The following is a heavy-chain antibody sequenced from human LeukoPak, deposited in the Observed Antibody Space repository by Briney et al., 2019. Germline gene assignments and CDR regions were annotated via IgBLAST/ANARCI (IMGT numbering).Heavy chain of an antibody. D-gene: IGHD2-2*01. CDR3: ARGSYCSRTSCYPHGMDV. CDR2: IYYSGGT. Sequence: SETLSLTCTVSGGSISHNYWSWIRQPPGRGLEWIGYIYYSGGTTYNPSLKSRVTISVDPSKNQFSLKLSSVTAADTAVYYCARGSYCSRTSCYPHGMDVWGQGTTVTIS. J-gene: IGHJ6*02. V-gene: IGHV4-59*08. CDR1: GGSISHNY.